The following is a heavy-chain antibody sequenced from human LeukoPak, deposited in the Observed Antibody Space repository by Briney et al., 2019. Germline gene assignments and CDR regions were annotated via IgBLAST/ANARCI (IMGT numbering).Heavy chain of an antibody. J-gene: IGHJ2*01. D-gene: IGHD2-15*01. CDR3: AREVMVVAATTFWYFDV. CDR1: GFTFSSDA. V-gene: IGHV3-21*01. CDR2: ISSSGNYI. Sequence: GGSLRLSCAASGFTFSSDAMHWVRQAPGKGLEWVSSISSSGNYIYYADSVKGRFTISRDNAKNSLYLQMNSLRAEDTAVYYCAREVMVVAATTFWYFDVWGRGTLVTVSS.